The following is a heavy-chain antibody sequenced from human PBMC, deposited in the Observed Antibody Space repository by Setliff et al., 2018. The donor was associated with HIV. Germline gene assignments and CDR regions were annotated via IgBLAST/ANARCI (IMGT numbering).Heavy chain of an antibody. Sequence: GASVKVSCKASGYTFSEYAIHWVRQAPGQTPEWMGWINPDNGNTQYSQKFQGRVTITRDTSASTAYMELSSLRTEDTAVYYCARVWKWLHYFDYWGQGTMVTVSS. J-gene: IGHJ4*02. CDR2: INPDNGNT. D-gene: IGHD5-18*01. V-gene: IGHV1-3*01. CDR3: ARVWKWLHYFDY. CDR1: GYTFSEYA.